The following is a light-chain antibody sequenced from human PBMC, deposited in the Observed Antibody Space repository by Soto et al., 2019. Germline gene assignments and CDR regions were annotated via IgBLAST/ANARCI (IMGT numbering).Light chain of an antibody. J-gene: IGLJ2*01. CDR1: SSDVGGYDY. V-gene: IGLV2-14*01. CDR3: SSFGGTNDVL. CDR2: EVS. Sequence: QSALTQPASVSGSPGQSITISCTGTSSDVGGYDYVSWYQQHPGKAPTLMIYEVSNRPSGVSNRFSGSKSGNTASLTVSGLQDEDEADYYCSSFGGTNDVLFGGGTKLTVL.